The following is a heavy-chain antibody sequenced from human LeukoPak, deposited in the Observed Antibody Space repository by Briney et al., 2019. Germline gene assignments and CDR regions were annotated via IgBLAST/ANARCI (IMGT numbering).Heavy chain of an antibody. CDR2: IKQDGSEK. Sequence: GGSLRLSCAASGFTSSSYWMSWVRQAPGKGLEWVANIKQDGSEKYYVDSVKGRFTISRDNAKNSLYLQMNSLRAEDTAVYYCAREFYYYDSSGYWGYWGQGTLVTVSS. V-gene: IGHV3-7*01. D-gene: IGHD3-22*01. J-gene: IGHJ4*02. CDR1: GFTSSSYW. CDR3: AREFYYYDSSGYWGY.